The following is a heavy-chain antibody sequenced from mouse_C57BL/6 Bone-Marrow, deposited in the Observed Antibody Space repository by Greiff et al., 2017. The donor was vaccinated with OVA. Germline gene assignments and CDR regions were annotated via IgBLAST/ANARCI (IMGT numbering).Heavy chain of an antibody. Sequence: EVHLVESGPELVKPGASVKISCKASGYSFTDYNMNWVKQSNGKSLEWIGVVNSNYGTTSYNQKFKGKATLTVDKSSSTAYMQLNSLTSEDSAVYYCARCYYTYYCDYWGQGTTLTVSS. J-gene: IGHJ2*01. CDR1: GYSFTDYN. D-gene: IGHD1-1*01. V-gene: IGHV1-39*01. CDR3: ARCYYTYYCDY. CDR2: VNSNYGTT.